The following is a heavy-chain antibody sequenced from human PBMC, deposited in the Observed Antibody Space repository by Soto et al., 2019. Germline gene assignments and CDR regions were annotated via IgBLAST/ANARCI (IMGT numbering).Heavy chain of an antibody. CDR3: ARDIGGGWGNFDY. CDR1: GGSISSYY. V-gene: IGHV4-59*01. D-gene: IGHD2-15*01. Sequence: QVQLQESGPGLEKPSETLSLTCTVSGGSISSYYWSWIRQPPGKGLEWIGYIYYSGSTNYNPSLKSRVTISVDTSKNQLSLKLSSVTAADTAVYYCARDIGGGWGNFDYWGHGTLVTVSS. J-gene: IGHJ4*01. CDR2: IYYSGST.